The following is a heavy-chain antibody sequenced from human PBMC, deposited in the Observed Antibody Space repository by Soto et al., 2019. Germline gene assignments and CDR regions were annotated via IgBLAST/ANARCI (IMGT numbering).Heavy chain of an antibody. Sequence: GGSLRLSCAASGFTFSSYGMHWVRQAPGKGLEWVAVIWYDGSNKYYADSVKGRFTISRDNSKNTLYLQMNSLRAEDTAVYYCASNLRITMVRGVYYGMDVWGQGTTVTVSS. CDR2: IWYDGSNK. D-gene: IGHD3-10*01. J-gene: IGHJ6*02. CDR1: GFTFSSYG. V-gene: IGHV3-33*01. CDR3: ASNLRITMVRGVYYGMDV.